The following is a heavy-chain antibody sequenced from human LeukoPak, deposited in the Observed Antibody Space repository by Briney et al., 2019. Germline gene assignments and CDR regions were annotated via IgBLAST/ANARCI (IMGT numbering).Heavy chain of an antibody. J-gene: IGHJ4*02. CDR2: INHSGST. V-gene: IGHV4-34*01. CDR1: GFTFSSYA. D-gene: IGHD2-2*02. CDR3: ARGRYPSTRKSFDY. Sequence: GSLRLSCAASGFTFSSYAMSWIRQPPGKGLEWIGEINHSGSTNYNPSLKSRVTISVDTSKNQFSLKLSSVTAADTAVYYCARGRYPSTRKSFDYWGQGTLVTVSS.